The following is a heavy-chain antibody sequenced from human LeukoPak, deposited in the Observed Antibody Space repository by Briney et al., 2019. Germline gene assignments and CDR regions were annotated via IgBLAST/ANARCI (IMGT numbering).Heavy chain of an antibody. CDR3: ASISYGDYSFDY. J-gene: IGHJ4*02. Sequence: ASVKVSCKASGYTFTSYGISWVRQAPGQGLEWMGWISAYNGNTNYAQKLQGRVTMTTDTSTNTAYMELRSLRSDDTAVYYCASISYGDYSFDYWGQGTLVTVSS. CDR2: ISAYNGNT. D-gene: IGHD4-17*01. V-gene: IGHV1-18*01. CDR1: GYTFTSYG.